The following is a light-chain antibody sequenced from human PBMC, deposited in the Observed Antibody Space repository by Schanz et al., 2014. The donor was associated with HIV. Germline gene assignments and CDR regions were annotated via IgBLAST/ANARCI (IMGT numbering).Light chain of an antibody. CDR2: DVS. J-gene: IGLJ2*01. CDR3: CSYAGSYTFVV. Sequence: QSGLTQPASVSGSPGQSITISCTGTSSDVGGYNYVSWSQQHPGKAPKLMIYDVSKRPSGVPDRFSGSKSGNTASLTISGLQAEDEADYYCCSYAGSYTFVVFGGGTKVTVL. CDR1: SSDVGGYNY. V-gene: IGLV2-11*01.